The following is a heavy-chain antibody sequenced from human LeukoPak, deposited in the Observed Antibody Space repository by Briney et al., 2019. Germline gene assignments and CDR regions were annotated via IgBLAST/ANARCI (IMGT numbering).Heavy chain of an antibody. CDR3: ASDGSGRNWFDP. J-gene: IGHJ5*02. CDR1: GYTFTSYY. D-gene: IGHD6-19*01. V-gene: IGHV1-46*01. Sequence: ASVKVSCKASGYTFTSYYMHWVRQAPGRGLEWMGIINPSGGSTSYAQKFQGRVTMTRDTSTSTVYMELSSLRSEDTAVYYCASDGSGRNWFDPWGQGTLVTVSS. CDR2: INPSGGST.